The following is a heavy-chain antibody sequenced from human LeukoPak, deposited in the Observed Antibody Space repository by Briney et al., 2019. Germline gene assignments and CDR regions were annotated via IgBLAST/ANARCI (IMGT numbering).Heavy chain of an antibody. V-gene: IGHV3-21*01. J-gene: IGHJ3*02. Sequence: GGSLRLSCAASGFTFSSYSMNWVRQAPGKGLEWVSSISSSSSYIYYADSVKGRFTISRDNAKNSLYLQMNSLRAEDTAVYYCARALVASVAFDIWGQGTMVTVSS. CDR1: GFTFSSYS. CDR2: ISSSSSYI. D-gene: IGHD2-8*02. CDR3: ARALVASVAFDI.